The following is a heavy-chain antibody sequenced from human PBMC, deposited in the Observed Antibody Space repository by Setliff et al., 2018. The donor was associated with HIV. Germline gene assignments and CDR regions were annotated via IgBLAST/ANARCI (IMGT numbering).Heavy chain of an antibody. Sequence: SETLSLTCTVSGGAFNTSSSYWGWIRQPPGKGLEYIGGIFYSGSAYYNPSLKSRVTISVDTSKNQLSLKLSSVTAADTAVYYCARLKLSGVIDYWGQGTLVTVSS. V-gene: IGHV4-39*01. CDR3: ARLKLSGVIDY. J-gene: IGHJ4*02. CDR1: GGAFNTSSSY. D-gene: IGHD2-8*01. CDR2: IFYSGSA.